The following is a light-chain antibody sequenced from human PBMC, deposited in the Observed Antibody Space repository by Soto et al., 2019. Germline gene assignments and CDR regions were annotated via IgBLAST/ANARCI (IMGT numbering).Light chain of an antibody. CDR3: QQYGISPLT. CDR2: GAS. CDR1: QSVSSSY. V-gene: IGKV3-20*01. Sequence: EIVLTQSPGTLSLSPGERATLSCRASQSVSSSYLAWYQQKPGQAPRLLIYGASSRATGIPDRFSGSGSGTDFSLTIRRLEPEDFAVYYCQQYGISPLTFGGGTKVEIK. J-gene: IGKJ4*01.